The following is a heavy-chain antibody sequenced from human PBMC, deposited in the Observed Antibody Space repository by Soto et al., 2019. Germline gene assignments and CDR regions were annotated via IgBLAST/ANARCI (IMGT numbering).Heavy chain of an antibody. CDR3: ATVPRP. J-gene: IGHJ5*02. CDR2: IYHIGST. CDR1: GGSISSGGYT. Sequence: QLQLQESGSGLVKPSQTLSLTCAVSGGSISSGGYTWSWIRQPPGKGLEWIGYIYHIGSTYYNPALKSRVTISVDRSKNHFPLKLCSVTASETAVYYCATVPRPWGQGTLVTVSS. V-gene: IGHV4-30-2*01.